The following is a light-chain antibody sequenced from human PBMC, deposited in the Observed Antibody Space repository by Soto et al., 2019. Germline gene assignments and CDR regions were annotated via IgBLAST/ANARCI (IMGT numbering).Light chain of an antibody. CDR1: QCISHY. CDR3: QKYNSAPWT. J-gene: IGKJ1*01. CDR2: VSS. V-gene: IGKV1-27*01. Sequence: DIQMTQSPSSLSASVGDRVTIICRSSQCISHYLAWYQQQPGKVPKLLIYVSSTLQSGVPSRFSGSGSGTDFTLTISSLQPEDVATYYCQKYNSAPWTFGQGTKVEIK.